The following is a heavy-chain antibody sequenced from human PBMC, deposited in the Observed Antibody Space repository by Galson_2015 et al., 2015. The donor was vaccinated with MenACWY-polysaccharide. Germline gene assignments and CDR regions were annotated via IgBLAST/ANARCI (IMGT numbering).Heavy chain of an antibody. D-gene: IGHD1-26*01. CDR3: ARVLKGLVGATPDY. J-gene: IGHJ4*02. CDR2: ISSGGTI. CDR1: GFTFSSYS. V-gene: IGHV3-48*02. Sequence: YLRLSCAASGFTFSSYSMNWVRQAPGKGLEWVSYISSGGTIYYADPVKGRFTMHRDNANNSLYLQMNSLRDDDTAVYYCARVLKGLVGATPDYWGQGTLVTVSS.